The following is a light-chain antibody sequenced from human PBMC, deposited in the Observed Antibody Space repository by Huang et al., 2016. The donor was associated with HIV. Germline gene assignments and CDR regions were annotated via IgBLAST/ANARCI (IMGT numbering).Light chain of an antibody. J-gene: IGKJ1*01. V-gene: IGKV4-1*01. CDR3: QQYYSSPQT. CDR1: RSVLYSSNNKNY. Sequence: DIVMTQSPDSLAVSLGERATINCKSSRSVLYSSNNKNYLAWYQQKPGQPPTLLIYWASTRESGVPDRFSGSGSGTDFTLTISSLQAEDVAVYYCQQYYSSPQTFGQGTKVEIK. CDR2: WAS.